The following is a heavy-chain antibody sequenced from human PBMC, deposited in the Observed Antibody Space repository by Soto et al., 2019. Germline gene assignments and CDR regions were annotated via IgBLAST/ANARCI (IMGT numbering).Heavy chain of an antibody. CDR2: ISAYNGNT. CDR3: ARDSPKWLRYYYYYMDV. V-gene: IGHV1-18*01. CDR1: GYTFTSYG. J-gene: IGHJ6*03. D-gene: IGHD5-12*01. Sequence: ASVKVSCKASGYTFTSYGISWVRQAPGQGLEWMGWISAYNGNTNYAQKLQGRVTMTTDTSTSTAYMELRSLRSDDTAVYYCARDSPKWLRYYYYYMDVWGKGTTVTVSS.